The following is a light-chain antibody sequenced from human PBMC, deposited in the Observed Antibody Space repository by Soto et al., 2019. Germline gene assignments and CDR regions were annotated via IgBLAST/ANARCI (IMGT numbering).Light chain of an antibody. CDR3: QQYSNWPPWT. V-gene: IGKV3-15*01. CDR2: RAS. CDR1: QSLGGN. J-gene: IGKJ1*01. Sequence: EIVMTQSPATLAVSPGDTATLSCRASQSLGGNLAWYQQKPGQAPRLLIFRASSRARGVPARSSASRSGTEFTLTISGLQSQDFAVYYCQQYSNWPPWTVGPGTKVDIK.